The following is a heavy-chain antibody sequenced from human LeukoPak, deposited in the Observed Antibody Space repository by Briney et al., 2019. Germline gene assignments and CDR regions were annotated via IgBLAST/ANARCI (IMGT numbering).Heavy chain of an antibody. V-gene: IGHV1-69*13. Sequence: SVKVSCKASGGTFSTYALSWVRQAPGQGLEWMGGIIPIFGTANYAQKFQGRVTITADESTSTAYMELSSLRSEDTAVYYCARGLGYCSGGSCPTDYWGQGTLVTVSS. CDR3: ARGLGYCSGGSCPTDY. D-gene: IGHD2-15*01. CDR2: IIPIFGTA. J-gene: IGHJ4*02. CDR1: GGTFSTYA.